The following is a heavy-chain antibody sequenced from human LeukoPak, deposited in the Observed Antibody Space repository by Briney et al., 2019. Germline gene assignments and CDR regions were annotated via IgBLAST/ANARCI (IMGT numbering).Heavy chain of an antibody. Sequence: GGSLRLSCAASGFTFSSYAMSWVRQAPGKGLEWVSAISGSGGSTYYADSVKGRFTIYRDNSKNTLYLQMNSLRAEDTAVYYCAKSKRSPIVVVIEYYFDYWGQGTLVTVSS. J-gene: IGHJ4*02. D-gene: IGHD2-21*01. CDR2: ISGSGGST. V-gene: IGHV3-23*01. CDR1: GFTFSSYA. CDR3: AKSKRSPIVVVIEYYFDY.